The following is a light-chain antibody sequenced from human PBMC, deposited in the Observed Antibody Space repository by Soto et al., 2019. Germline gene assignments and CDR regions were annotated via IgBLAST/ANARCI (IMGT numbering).Light chain of an antibody. V-gene: IGLV2-14*01. CDR2: EVN. J-gene: IGLJ3*02. CDR3: SSYTSSSTQL. CDR1: SSDVGGYNY. Sequence: QSALTQPASVSGSPGQSITISCTGTSSDVGGYNYVSWYQHHPGKAPKLMIYEVNNRPSGVSDRFSGSKSGNTASLTISGLQAEDEADYYCSSYTSSSTQLFGGGTKLTVL.